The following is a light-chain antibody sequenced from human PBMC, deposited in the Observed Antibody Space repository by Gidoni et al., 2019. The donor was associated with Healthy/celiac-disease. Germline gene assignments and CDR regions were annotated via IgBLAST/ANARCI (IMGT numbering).Light chain of an antibody. CDR3: SSYAGSNNYV. CDR1: SSDVGGYNY. V-gene: IGLV2-8*01. CDR2: EVS. Sequence: QSPLPQPPSASGPPGPPVTISCPGTSSDVGGYNYVSWYQQHPGKAPTFMIYEVSKRPSGVPDRFAGSKSGNTASLTVSGLQAEDEADYYCSSYAGSNNYVFGTGTKVTVL. J-gene: IGLJ1*01.